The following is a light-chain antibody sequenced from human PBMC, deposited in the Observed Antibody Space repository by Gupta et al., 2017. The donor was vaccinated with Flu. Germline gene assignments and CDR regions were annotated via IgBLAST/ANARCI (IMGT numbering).Light chain of an antibody. CDR1: SSDIGYYNY. V-gene: IGLV2-14*01. J-gene: IGLJ3*02. CDR2: EGS. Sequence: QSALTQPASVSGSPGQSTTIPCTGTSSDIGYYNYVSWNQQDPGKVPKLMIYEGSYRPSGISDRFSGSKSGNTASLTISGLQAEEEADYYCSQYTGSITVFGGGTKLTVL. CDR3: SQYTGSITV.